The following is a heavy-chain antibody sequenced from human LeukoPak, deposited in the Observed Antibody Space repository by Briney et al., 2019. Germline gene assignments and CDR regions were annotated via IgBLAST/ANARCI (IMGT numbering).Heavy chain of an antibody. CDR2: INPNSGGT. J-gene: IGHJ6*02. CDR1: GYTFTGYY. V-gene: IGHV1-2*02. CDR3: ARGHYYYGMDV. Sequence: GASVKVSCKTSGYTFTGYYMHWGRQAPGQGREWMGWINPNSGGTNYAQKFQGRVTMTRDTSISTVYMELSRLRSDDTAVYYCARGHYYYGMDVWGQGTTVTVSS.